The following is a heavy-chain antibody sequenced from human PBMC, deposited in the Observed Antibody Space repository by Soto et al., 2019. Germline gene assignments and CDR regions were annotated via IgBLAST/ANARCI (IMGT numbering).Heavy chain of an antibody. J-gene: IGHJ6*02. CDR2: IFSNDEK. V-gene: IGHV2-26*01. CDR3: ARGAPGIVGVSDV. CDR1: GFSLSNARMG. Sequence: QVTLKESGPVLVKPTETLTLTCTVSGFSLSNARMGVSWIRQPPGKALEWLAHIFSNDEKSYSTSLKSRLTXSXDXXKSQVVLTMTNMDPVDTATYYCARGAPGIVGVSDVWGQGTTVTVSS. D-gene: IGHD1-26*01.